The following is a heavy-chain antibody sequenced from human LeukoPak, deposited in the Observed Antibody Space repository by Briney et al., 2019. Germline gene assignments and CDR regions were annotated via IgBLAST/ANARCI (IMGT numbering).Heavy chain of an antibody. Sequence: PSETLSLTCTVSGASISNYYWSWIRQSPGKGLEWIGYLYYSGNTNYNPSLKSRVTISVDTSKNQFSLKLSSVTAADTAVYYCARGGDYYDSSGYLLRYYYYYMDVWGRGTTVTVSS. V-gene: IGHV4-59*01. CDR1: GASISNYY. D-gene: IGHD3-22*01. J-gene: IGHJ6*03. CDR2: LYYSGNT. CDR3: ARGGDYYDSSGYLLRYYYYYMDV.